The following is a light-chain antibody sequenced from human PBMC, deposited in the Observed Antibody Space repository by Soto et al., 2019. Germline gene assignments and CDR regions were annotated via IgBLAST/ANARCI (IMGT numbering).Light chain of an antibody. CDR1: QSISSY. CDR3: QQGYSTLFT. V-gene: IGKV1-39*01. CDR2: AAS. J-gene: IGKJ3*01. Sequence: DIPMTQSPSSLSASVGDRVTITCRASQSISSYLNWYQQKPGKAPKLLIYAASSLQSGVHSRFSGSGSGTDFTLTTSSLQPEDFATYYCQQGYSTLFTFGPGTKVDIK.